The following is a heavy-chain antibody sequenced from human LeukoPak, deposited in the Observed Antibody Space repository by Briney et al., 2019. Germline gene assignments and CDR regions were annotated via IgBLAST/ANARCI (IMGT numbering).Heavy chain of an antibody. D-gene: IGHD6-19*01. J-gene: IGHJ4*02. V-gene: IGHV1-2*02. CDR3: ASTYRSGWYFDY. CDR1: GYTFTHYF. Sequence: ASVKVSCKASGYTFTHYFIHWVRQAPGQGLEWMGWMNPNSGGTNYAQNFQGRVTITRDTSINSAYMELSRLRSDDTAVFYCASTYRSGWYFDYWGQGTLVTVSS. CDR2: MNPNSGGT.